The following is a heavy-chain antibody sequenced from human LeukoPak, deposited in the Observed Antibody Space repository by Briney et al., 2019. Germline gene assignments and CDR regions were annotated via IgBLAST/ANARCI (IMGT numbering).Heavy chain of an antibody. V-gene: IGHV4-4*07. Sequence: PSETLSLTCTVSGDSITNYYWAWIRQSAGKGLEWIGRMYTTGSTKYSPSFESRVTMPRDASKNQFSLRLNSVTAADTAIYYCARIYSRGWSLDSWDPGTLVTVSS. J-gene: IGHJ4*02. CDR2: MYTTGST. D-gene: IGHD6-19*01. CDR3: ARIYSRGWSLDS. CDR1: GDSITNYY.